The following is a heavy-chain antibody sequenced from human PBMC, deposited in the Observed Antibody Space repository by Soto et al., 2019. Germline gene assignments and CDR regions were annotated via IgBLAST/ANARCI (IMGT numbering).Heavy chain of an antibody. CDR3: TTLRALVVVPPAM. CDR2: IKSKIDGGTT. CDR1: GFTFSNTW. D-gene: IGHD2-2*01. V-gene: IGHV3-15*01. Sequence: EVQLVESGGGLVKPGGSLRLSCAASGFTFSNTWMSWVRQAPGKGLEWVGRIKSKIDGGTTDYAAPVKGRFTISRDDSKNTLYLQMNGLKTEDTAVYYCTTLRALVVVPPAMGGQGTLVTVSS. J-gene: IGHJ4*02.